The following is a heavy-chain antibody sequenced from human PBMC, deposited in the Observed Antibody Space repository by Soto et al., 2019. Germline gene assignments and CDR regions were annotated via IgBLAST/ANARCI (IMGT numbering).Heavy chain of an antibody. CDR2: IKEDGGEK. D-gene: IGHD6-19*01. CDR3: AGGSGWESGT. Sequence: EVQLVESGGGLVQPGGSLRLSFAVSEFTFRTYWLTWVRQAPGKGREWVANIKEDGGEKHYLESVRGRFTISRDNAKKSLYLEMNSLRADDTAVYYCAGGSGWESGTWGQGTLVTVSS. J-gene: IGHJ5*02. V-gene: IGHV3-7*05. CDR1: EFTFRTYW.